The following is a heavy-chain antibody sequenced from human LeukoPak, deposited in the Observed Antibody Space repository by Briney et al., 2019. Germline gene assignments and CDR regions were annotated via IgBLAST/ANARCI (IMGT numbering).Heavy chain of an antibody. J-gene: IGHJ6*02. CDR1: GGSISSSSYY. Sequence: SETLSLTCTVSGGSISSSSYYWGWIRQPPGKGLEWIGSIYYSGSTYYNPSLKSRVTISVDTSKNQFSLKLSSVTAADTAVYYCARDWNTPLGMDVWGQGTTVTVSS. D-gene: IGHD1/OR15-1a*01. CDR2: IYYSGST. CDR3: ARDWNTPLGMDV. V-gene: IGHV4-39*02.